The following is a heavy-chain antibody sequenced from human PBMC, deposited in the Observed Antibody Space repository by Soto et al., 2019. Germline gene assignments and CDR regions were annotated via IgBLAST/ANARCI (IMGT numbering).Heavy chain of an antibody. CDR2: IYHSGSP. V-gene: IGHV4-4*02. CDR3: ARDAQSWFDP. J-gene: IGHJ5*02. CDR1: GGSISSTNW. Sequence: SETPSLTCAVSGGSISSTNWWSWVRQPPGKGLEWIAEIYHSGSPNYNPSLKSRATISVDKSKNQFSLKLSSVTAADTAVYYCARDAQSWFDPWGQGILVTSPQ.